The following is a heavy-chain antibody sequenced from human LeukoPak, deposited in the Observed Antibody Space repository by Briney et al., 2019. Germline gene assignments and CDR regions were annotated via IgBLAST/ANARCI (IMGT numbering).Heavy chain of an antibody. CDR1: GGTFSSYA. CDR3: ARAPYYDFWSGYWSGFDY. V-gene: IGHV1-69*05. Sequence: ASVKVSCKASGGTFSSYAISWVRQAPGQGLEWMGGIIPIFGTANYAQKFQGRVTITTDESTNTAYMELSSLRSEDTAVYYCARAPYYDFWSGYWSGFDYWGQGTLVTVSS. D-gene: IGHD3-3*01. CDR2: IIPIFGTA. J-gene: IGHJ4*02.